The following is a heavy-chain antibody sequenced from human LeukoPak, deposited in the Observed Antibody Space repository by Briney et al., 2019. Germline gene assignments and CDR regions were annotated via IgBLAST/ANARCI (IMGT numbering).Heavy chain of an antibody. J-gene: IGHJ4*02. CDR1: GGTFSSYA. Sequence: ASVKVSCKASGGTFSSYAISWVRQAPGQGLEWMGIINPSGGSTSYAQKFQGRATMTRDTSTNTVYMELSSLRSEDTAVYFCARATLSDYYFNYWGQGTLVTVSS. V-gene: IGHV1-46*01. CDR3: ARATLSDYYFNY. CDR2: INPSGGST.